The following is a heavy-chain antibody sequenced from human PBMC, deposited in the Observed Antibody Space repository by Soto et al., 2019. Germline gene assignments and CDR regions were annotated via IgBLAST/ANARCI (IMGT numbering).Heavy chain of an antibody. CDR1: VGTFSSYA. J-gene: IGHJ6*02. CDR3: ARDYGRGTHYYGSGSYYIPSYYGMDV. Sequence: SVKVSCKASVGTFSSYAISWVRQAPGQGLEWMGGIIPIFGTANYAQKFQGRVTITADESTSTAYMELSSLRSEDTAVYYCARDYGRGTHYYGSGSYYIPSYYGMDVWGQGPTVTVSS. CDR2: IIPIFGTA. D-gene: IGHD3-10*01. V-gene: IGHV1-69*13.